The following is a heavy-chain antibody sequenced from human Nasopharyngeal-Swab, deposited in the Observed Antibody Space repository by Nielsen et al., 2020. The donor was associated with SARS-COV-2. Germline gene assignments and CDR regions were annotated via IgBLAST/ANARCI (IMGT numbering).Heavy chain of an antibody. CDR3: TREGYCSSAIFYVFFYYSMDV. Sequence: WIRQPPGKGLEWVGFIRNKAYSGSTAYAASVKGRFTISRDDAKSIAYLHMNGLKTEDTAVYYCTREGYCSSAIFYVFFYYSMDVWGQGTTVTVSS. CDR2: IRNKAYSGST. J-gene: IGHJ6*02. V-gene: IGHV3-49*02. D-gene: IGHD2-2*01.